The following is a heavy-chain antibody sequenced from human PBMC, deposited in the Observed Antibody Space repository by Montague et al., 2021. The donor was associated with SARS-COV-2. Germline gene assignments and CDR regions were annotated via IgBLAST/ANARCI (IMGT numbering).Heavy chain of an antibody. D-gene: IGHD2/OR15-2a*01. CDR1: GDSITSDVSY. V-gene: IGHV4-61*02. CDR2: IYTTGST. J-gene: IGHJ4*02. Sequence: TLSLTCTVSGDSITSDVSYWSWIWQPAGKGLEWIGRIYTTGSTNYNPSLKSRLTISLDTSKNQFSLKLGSVTAADTAVYYCARDDFRWDFDCWGQGTLVTVSS. CDR3: ARDDFRWDFDC.